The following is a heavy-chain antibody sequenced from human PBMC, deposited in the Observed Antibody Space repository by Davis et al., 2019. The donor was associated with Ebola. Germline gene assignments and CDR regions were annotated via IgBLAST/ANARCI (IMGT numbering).Heavy chain of an antibody. Sequence: ASVKVSCKASGYTFTAYHMHWVRQAPGQGLEWMGRMNPHSGGTNYAQTFQGRVTMISDTSISTAYMELSRLTYDDTAVYYCARLCSSSCPNDYWGQGTLVTASS. CDR3: ARLCSSSCPNDY. V-gene: IGHV1-2*06. D-gene: IGHD2-2*01. CDR1: GYTFTAYH. CDR2: MNPHSGGT. J-gene: IGHJ4*02.